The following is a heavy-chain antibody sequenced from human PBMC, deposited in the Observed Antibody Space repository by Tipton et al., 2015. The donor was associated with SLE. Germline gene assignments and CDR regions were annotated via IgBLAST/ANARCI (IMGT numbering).Heavy chain of an antibody. D-gene: IGHD5-12*01. Sequence: TLSLTCTVSGASISSSGYYWGWIRQPPGKGLEWIGSIYYSGSTYYNPSLKSRVTISVDTSKNHFSLKLSSVTAADTAVYYCARREWLEYFQHWGQGTLVTVSS. CDR1: GASISSSGYY. CDR3: ARREWLEYFQH. V-gene: IGHV4-39*01. CDR2: IYYSGST. J-gene: IGHJ1*01.